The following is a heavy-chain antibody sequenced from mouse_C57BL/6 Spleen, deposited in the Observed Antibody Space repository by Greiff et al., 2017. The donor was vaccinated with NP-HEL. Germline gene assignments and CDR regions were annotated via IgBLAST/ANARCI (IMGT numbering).Heavy chain of an antibody. CDR1: GFNIKDDY. CDR3: TTLSYRGAY. V-gene: IGHV14-4*01. D-gene: IGHD2-10*01. Sequence: VQLQQSGAELVRPGASVKLSCTASGFNIKDDYMHWVKQRPEQGLEWIGWIDPENGDTRYASKFQGKATITADTSSNTAYLQLSSLTSEDTAVYYCTTLSYRGAYWGQGTLVTVSA. CDR2: IDPENGDT. J-gene: IGHJ3*01.